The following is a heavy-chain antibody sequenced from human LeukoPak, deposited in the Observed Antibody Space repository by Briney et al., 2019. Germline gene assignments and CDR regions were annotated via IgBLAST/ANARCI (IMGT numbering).Heavy chain of an antibody. D-gene: IGHD6-13*01. V-gene: IGHV1-2*02. Sequence: GASVKVSCKASGYTFTGYYMHWVRQAPGQGLEWMGWINPNSGGTNYAQKFQGRVTMTRDTSISTAYMELSRLRSDDTAVYYCARDRDSSSWQARARNWFDPWGQGTLVTVSS. J-gene: IGHJ5*02. CDR2: INPNSGGT. CDR1: GYTFTGYY. CDR3: ARDRDSSSWQARARNWFDP.